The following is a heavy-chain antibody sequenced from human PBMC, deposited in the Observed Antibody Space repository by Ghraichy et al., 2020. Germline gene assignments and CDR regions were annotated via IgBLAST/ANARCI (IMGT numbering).Heavy chain of an antibody. Sequence: SVKVSCKASGGTFSSYAISWVRQAPGQGLEWMGGIIPIFGTANYAQKFQGRVTITADESTSTAYMELSSLRSEDTAVYYCARSRDYGDLPDHDYWGQGTLVTVSS. V-gene: IGHV1-69*13. D-gene: IGHD4-17*01. CDR3: ARSRDYGDLPDHDY. J-gene: IGHJ4*02. CDR2: IIPIFGTA. CDR1: GGTFSSYA.